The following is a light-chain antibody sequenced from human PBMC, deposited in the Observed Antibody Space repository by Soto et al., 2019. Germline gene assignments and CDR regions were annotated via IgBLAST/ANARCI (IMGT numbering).Light chain of an antibody. CDR3: QHYHSYWP. CDR2: KAS. Sequence: DIQMTQSLSTLSASVGDRVTITCRASQSISSWLAWYQQKPGKAPKLLIYKASSLESGVPSRFSGSGSGTEFTLTISSLHLDDFATYSYQHYHSYWPFGQRP. V-gene: IGKV1-5*03. CDR1: QSISSW. J-gene: IGKJ1*01.